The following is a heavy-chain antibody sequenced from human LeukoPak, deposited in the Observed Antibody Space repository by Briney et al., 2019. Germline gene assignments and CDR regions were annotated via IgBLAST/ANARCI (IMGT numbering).Heavy chain of an antibody. CDR3: ARASWISTADGVC. CDR2: MKGGGET. CDR1: GFSFTNYA. J-gene: IGHJ4*02. V-gene: IGHV3-23*01. D-gene: IGHD3-3*01. Sequence: GGSLRLSCAAPGFSFTNYAMSWVRQAPARGPEWLSSMKGGGETFYADSVKGRFTLSRDDSRNTVYLQLNNLRVEDTAIYYCARASWISTADGVCWGQGTQVTVSS.